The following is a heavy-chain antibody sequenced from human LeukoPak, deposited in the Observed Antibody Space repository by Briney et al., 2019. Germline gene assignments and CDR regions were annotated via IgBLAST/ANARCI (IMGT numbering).Heavy chain of an antibody. CDR3: VRGQFFFAF. CDR2: VHYSGSA. Sequence: SETLSLTCAVYGGSFSGYYWSWIRRPPGKGLEWIGEVHYSGSANYNPSLKSRVTISVDTSKNQFSLTLTSVTAADTAVYYCVRGQFFFAFWGRGTPVTVSS. V-gene: IGHV4-34*01. J-gene: IGHJ2*01. D-gene: IGHD5-24*01. CDR1: GGSFSGYY.